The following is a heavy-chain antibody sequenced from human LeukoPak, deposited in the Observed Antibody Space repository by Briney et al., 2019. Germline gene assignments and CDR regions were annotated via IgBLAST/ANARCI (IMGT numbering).Heavy chain of an antibody. CDR1: GFTFSSYG. CDR3: VKDKSSSTSAGLKYYFDS. D-gene: IGHD6-6*01. CDR2: IQFDGNNK. J-gene: IGHJ4*02. V-gene: IGHV3-30*02. Sequence: GGSLRLSCAASGFTFSSYGMHWVRQAPGKGLEWVTFIQFDGNNKYYADSVKGRFTISRDNSKNTLYLQMDSPRTEDTAMYYCVKDKSSSTSAGLKYYFDSWGQGTLVIVSS.